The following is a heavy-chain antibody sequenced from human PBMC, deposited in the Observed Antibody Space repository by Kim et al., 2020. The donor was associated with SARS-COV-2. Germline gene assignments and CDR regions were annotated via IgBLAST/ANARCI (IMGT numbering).Heavy chain of an antibody. CDR1: GGSISSYY. CDR2: IYYSGST. D-gene: IGHD2-2*01. CDR3: ARVGVVAGFDP. V-gene: IGHV4-59*01. J-gene: IGHJ5*02. Sequence: SETLSLTCTVSGGSISSYYWSWIRQPPGKGLEWIGYIYYSGSTNYNPSLKSRVTISVDTSKNQFSLKLSSVTAADTAVYYCARVGVVAGFDPWGQGTLVTVSS.